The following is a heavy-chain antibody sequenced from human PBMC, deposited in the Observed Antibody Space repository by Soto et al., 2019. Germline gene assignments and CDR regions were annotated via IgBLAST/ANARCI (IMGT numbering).Heavy chain of an antibody. D-gene: IGHD1-26*01. J-gene: IGHJ4*02. V-gene: IGHV3-7*01. CDR2: IKQDGSEK. CDR3: GSPKLG. Sequence: EVQLVESGGGLVQPGGSLRLSCAASGFTFSSYWMSWVRQAPGKGLEWVANIKQDGSEKYYVDSVKGRFTISRDNAKNSLFLQRTTLRAGDRAANYGGSPKLGWAQGPLVTVSS. CDR1: GFTFSSYW.